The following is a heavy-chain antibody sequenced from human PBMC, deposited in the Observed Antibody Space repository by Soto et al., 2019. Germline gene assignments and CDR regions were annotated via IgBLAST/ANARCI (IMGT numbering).Heavy chain of an antibody. V-gene: IGHV3-23*01. J-gene: IGHJ4*02. CDR1: GFTFSSYA. CDR3: AKDGAATPLNLRYNKHDY. Sequence: EVQLLESGGGLVQPGGSLRLSCAASGFTFSSYAMSWVRQAPGKGLEWVSAISGSGGSTYYADSVKGRFTISRDNSKDTRYLQMNSLRAEDTAVYYCAKDGAATPLNLRYNKHDYWGQGTLVTVSS. CDR2: ISGSGGST. D-gene: IGHD2-15*01.